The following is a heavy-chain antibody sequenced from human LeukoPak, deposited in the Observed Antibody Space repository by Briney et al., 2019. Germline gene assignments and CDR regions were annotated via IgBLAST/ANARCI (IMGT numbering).Heavy chain of an antibody. Sequence: PLETLSLTCTVSGGSIRGYYWSWIRQPPGKGLEWIGYVYYSGSTNYNPSLKSRLTISVDTSKNQFSLKLRSVTAADTAVYYCARGYYYDQNWLDPWGQGTLVTVSS. CDR2: VYYSGST. CDR3: ARGYYYDQNWLDP. D-gene: IGHD3-22*01. J-gene: IGHJ5*02. CDR1: GGSIRGYY. V-gene: IGHV4-59*01.